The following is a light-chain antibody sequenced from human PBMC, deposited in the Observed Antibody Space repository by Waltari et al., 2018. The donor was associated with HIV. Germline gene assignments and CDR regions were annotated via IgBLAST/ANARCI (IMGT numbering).Light chain of an antibody. J-gene: IGLJ2*01. CDR3: SSYAGTNNFVV. V-gene: IGLV2-8*01. Sequence: QSVLTQPPSASGSLGQSVTISCPGASSDDGGSNYVSWYHHHPGKAPKLIIYEVNKRPSGVPDRFFGSKSGNTASLTVSGLQPDDEADYYCSSYAGTNNFVVFGGGTNLTVL. CDR2: EVN. CDR1: SSDDGGSNY.